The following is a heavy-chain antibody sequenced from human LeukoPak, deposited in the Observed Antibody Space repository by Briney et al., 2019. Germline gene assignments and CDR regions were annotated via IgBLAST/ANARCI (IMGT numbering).Heavy chain of an antibody. Sequence: GGSLRLSCAASGFSFSSHWMTWVRQAPGKGLEWVANIKSDGSEKYYADSVKGRFTISGDNAKNSLSLQMNSLRVEDTAQYYCAREEWIGELSKFDYWGQGTLVTVSS. CDR3: AREEWIGELSKFDY. CDR2: IKSDGSEK. D-gene: IGHD3-10*01. J-gene: IGHJ4*02. CDR1: GFSFSSHW. V-gene: IGHV3-7*01.